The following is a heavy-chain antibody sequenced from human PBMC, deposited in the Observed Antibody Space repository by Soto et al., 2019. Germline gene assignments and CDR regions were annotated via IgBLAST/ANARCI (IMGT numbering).Heavy chain of an antibody. V-gene: IGHV4-39*01. CDR2: IYYSGST. CDR1: GGSISSSSYY. CDR3: ARQPRILTGYSGNFDY. Sequence: SETLSLTCTVSGGSISSSSYYWGWIRQPPGKGLEWIGSIYYSGSTYYNPSLKSRVTISVDTSKNQFSLKLSSVTAADTSVYYCARQPRILTGYSGNFDYWGQGTLVTVSS. D-gene: IGHD3-9*01. J-gene: IGHJ4*02.